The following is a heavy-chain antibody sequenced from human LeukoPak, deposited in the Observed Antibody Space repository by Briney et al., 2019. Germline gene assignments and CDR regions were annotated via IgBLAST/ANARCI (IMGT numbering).Heavy chain of an antibody. CDR3: ARADRLHGGPYLIGP. CDR1: GYSFTDYY. J-gene: IGHJ5*02. Sequence: GASVTVSYTPSGYSFTDYYMHWVRQAPGQGRGWVGWINPNSGGTSSEQKFQGRVTMTRDTSISTVYMEVSWLTSDDTAIYYCARADRLHGGPYLIGPWGQGTLVTVSS. CDR2: INPNSGGT. V-gene: IGHV1-2*02. D-gene: IGHD2-21*01.